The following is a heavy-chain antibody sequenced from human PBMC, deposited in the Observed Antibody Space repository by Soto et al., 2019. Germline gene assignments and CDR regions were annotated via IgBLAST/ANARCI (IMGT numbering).Heavy chain of an antibody. CDR3: ARDEVPAANWLDR. V-gene: IGHV1-18*01. J-gene: IGHJ5*02. CDR1: GYIFINYG. Sequence: ASVKVSCKASGYIFINYGITWVRQAPGQGLEWMGWISGYNGNTKYADKLQGRVTMTTDTSTTTAYMELRSLRSDDTAVYYCARDEVPAANWLDRWGQGTLVTV. D-gene: IGHD2-2*01. CDR2: ISGYNGNT.